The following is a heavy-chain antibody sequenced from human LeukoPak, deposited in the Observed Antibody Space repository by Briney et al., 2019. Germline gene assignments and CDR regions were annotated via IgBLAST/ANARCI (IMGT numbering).Heavy chain of an antibody. J-gene: IGHJ6*02. CDR1: GFTFSTYA. V-gene: IGHV3-33*08. CDR3: ARDLAPYYYGSGSYRYYYGMDV. Sequence: PGRSLRLSCAASGFTFSTYAMHWVRQAPGKGLEWVAVIWYDGSNKYYADSVKGRFTISRDNSKNTLYLQMNSLRAEDTAVYYCARDLAPYYYGSGSYRYYYGMDVWGQGTTVTVSS. D-gene: IGHD3-10*01. CDR2: IWYDGSNK.